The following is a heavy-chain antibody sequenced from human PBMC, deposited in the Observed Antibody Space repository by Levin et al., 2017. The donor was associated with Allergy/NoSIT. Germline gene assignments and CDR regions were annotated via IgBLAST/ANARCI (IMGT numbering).Heavy chain of an antibody. CDR1: GFTFRNEA. Sequence: GGSLRLSCVASGFTFRNEAMHWIRQAPGKGLEWLAVIWSDGSNVYYEDSVKGRFTVSRDNAKNTLFLHINSLRDDDTATYYCAKDLAAISGFDHWGQGTLVTVSS. J-gene: IGHJ4*02. CDR2: IWSDGSNV. V-gene: IGHV3-33*03. D-gene: IGHD6-13*01. CDR3: AKDLAAISGFDH.